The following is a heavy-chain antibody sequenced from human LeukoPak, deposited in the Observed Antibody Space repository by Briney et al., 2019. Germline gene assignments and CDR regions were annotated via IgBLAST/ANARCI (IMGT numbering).Heavy chain of an antibody. Sequence: GASVKVSCKASGGTFSSYAISWVRQAPGQGLEWMGGIIPIFGTANYEQKFQGRVTITTDESTSTAYMELSSLRSEDTAVYYCARGVTVTTPYNYYYYMDVWGKGTTVTVSS. CDR1: GGTFSSYA. D-gene: IGHD4-11*01. CDR3: ARGVTVTTPYNYYYYMDV. J-gene: IGHJ6*03. V-gene: IGHV1-69*05. CDR2: IIPIFGTA.